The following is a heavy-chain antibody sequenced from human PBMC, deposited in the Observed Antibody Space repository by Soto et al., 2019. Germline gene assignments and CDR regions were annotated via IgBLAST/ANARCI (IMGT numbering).Heavy chain of an antibody. CDR3: VKDNRGSS. Sequence: PGGSLRLSCAASGFTFSTCWMMWVRQAPGKGLEWVANINQDGSERYYVDAVKGRFTISRDNAKNSLYLQMNSLRAEDTAVYYCVKDNRGSSWGQGTLVTVSS. J-gene: IGHJ5*02. CDR2: INQDGSER. D-gene: IGHD3-10*01. CDR1: GFTFSTCW. V-gene: IGHV3-7*01.